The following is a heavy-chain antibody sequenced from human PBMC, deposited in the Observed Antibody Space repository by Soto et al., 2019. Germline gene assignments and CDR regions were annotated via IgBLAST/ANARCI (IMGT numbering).Heavy chain of an antibody. CDR2: IYYTGST. J-gene: IGHJ6*03. CDR3: ARGPIVVVPDYMDV. CDR1: GDSISTYY. D-gene: IGHD2-2*01. V-gene: IGHV4-59*12. Sequence: SETLSLTCTVSGDSISTYYWSWVRQPPGKGPEWIGYIYYTGSTNYNSSLKSRVTISVDTSKNQFSLKLSSATAADTAVYYCARGPIVVVPDYMDVWGKGTTVTVSS.